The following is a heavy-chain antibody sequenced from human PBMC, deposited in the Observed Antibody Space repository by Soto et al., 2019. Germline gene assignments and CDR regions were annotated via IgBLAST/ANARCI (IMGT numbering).Heavy chain of an antibody. V-gene: IGHV1-18*01. Sequence: SXKVSCKASGYTXSSYGISWVRQAPGQGLEWMGWISAYNGNTNYAQKLQGRVTMTTDTSTRTAYMELRSLRSDDTAVYYCARPDYGDYDCSAFDIWGQGTMAPVSS. D-gene: IGHD4-17*01. CDR3: ARPDYGDYDCSAFDI. CDR2: ISAYNGNT. CDR1: GYTXSSYG. J-gene: IGHJ3*02.